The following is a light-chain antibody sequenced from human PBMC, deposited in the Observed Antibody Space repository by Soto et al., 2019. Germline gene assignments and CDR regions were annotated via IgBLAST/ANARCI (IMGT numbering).Light chain of an antibody. Sequence: DIQMTQPPSSLSAPVGDRVTIPCQASQDISNYLNWYQQKPEKAAKLLIYDASNWETGAPSRFSGSGFGTDFTVTISSLQPEDNAAYYCQQHDNLPLTFGGGTNVEIK. CDR3: QQHDNLPLT. CDR2: DAS. J-gene: IGKJ4*01. CDR1: QDISNY. V-gene: IGKV1-33*01.